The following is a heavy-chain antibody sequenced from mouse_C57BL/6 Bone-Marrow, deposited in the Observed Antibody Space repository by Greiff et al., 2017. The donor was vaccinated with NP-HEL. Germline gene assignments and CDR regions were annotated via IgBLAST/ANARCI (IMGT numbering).Heavy chain of an antibody. CDR3: ASLYYGNY. Sequence: EVKVVESGPELVKPGASVKISCKASGYSFTGYYMNWVKQSPEKSLEWIGEINPSTGGTTYNQKFKAKATLTVDKSSSTAYMQLKSLTSEDSAVYYCASLYYGNYWGQGTTLTVSS. J-gene: IGHJ2*01. D-gene: IGHD2-1*01. V-gene: IGHV1-42*01. CDR2: INPSTGGT. CDR1: GYSFTGYY.